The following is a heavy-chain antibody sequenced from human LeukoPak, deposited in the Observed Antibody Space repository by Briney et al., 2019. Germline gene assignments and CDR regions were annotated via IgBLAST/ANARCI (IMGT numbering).Heavy chain of an antibody. J-gene: IGHJ4*02. CDR1: GFTFSSYW. Sequence: PGGSLRLSCAASGFTFSSYWMHWVRQAPGKGLVWVSRINSDGSSTSYADSVKGRFTISRDDAKNTLYLQMNSLRAEDTAVYYCAREDYCSGGSCYSGPDNWGQGTLVTVSS. CDR3: AREDYCSGGSCYSGPDN. D-gene: IGHD2-15*01. CDR2: INSDGSST. V-gene: IGHV3-74*01.